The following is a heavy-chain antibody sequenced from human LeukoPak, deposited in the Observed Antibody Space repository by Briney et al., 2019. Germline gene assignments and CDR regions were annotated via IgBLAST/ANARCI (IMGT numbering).Heavy chain of an antibody. Sequence: PGRSLRLSCAASGFTFDDYAMFWVRQAPGKGLEWVSGISWNSKNIGYAASVKGRFTIFRDNAKNSLYLQMNSLRAEDTALYYCAKGNRDSSGFYYYYGMDVWGQGTTVTVPS. CDR1: GFTFDDYA. V-gene: IGHV3-9*01. J-gene: IGHJ6*02. D-gene: IGHD3-22*01. CDR2: ISWNSKNI. CDR3: AKGNRDSSGFYYYYGMDV.